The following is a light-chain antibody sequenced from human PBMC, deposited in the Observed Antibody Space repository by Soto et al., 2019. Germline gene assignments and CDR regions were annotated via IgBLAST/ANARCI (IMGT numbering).Light chain of an antibody. CDR2: RTS. Sequence: EVLLTQSPGILSLSPGERGTLSCRASQNLGTLYLAWFQQKSGQAPRLLMFRTSSRATGFPARFSGIGSGTDFTLTISSLEPEDFAFYYCQQRSNWPTITFGQGTRLENK. CDR3: QQRSNWPTIT. V-gene: IGKV3-11*01. J-gene: IGKJ5*01. CDR1: QNLGTLY.